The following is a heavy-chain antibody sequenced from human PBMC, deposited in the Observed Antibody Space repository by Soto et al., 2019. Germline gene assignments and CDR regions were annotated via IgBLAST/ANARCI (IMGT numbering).Heavy chain of an antibody. CDR2: ISSSSSMI. CDR1: GFTFSRYS. J-gene: IGHJ4*02. Sequence: GGSLRLSCAASGFTFSRYSMNWVRQAPGKGLEWVSYISSSSSMIYYADSVKGRFTISRDNAKNSLYLQMNSLRDEDTAVYYCARDDWVIRGAISLPFDFWGQGPLVTVSS. D-gene: IGHD3-10*01. V-gene: IGHV3-48*02. CDR3: ARDDWVIRGAISLPFDF.